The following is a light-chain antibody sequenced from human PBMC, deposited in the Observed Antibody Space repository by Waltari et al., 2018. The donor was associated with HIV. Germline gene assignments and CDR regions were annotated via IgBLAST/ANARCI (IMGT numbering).Light chain of an antibody. CDR3: SSYTSSSSWV. J-gene: IGLJ3*02. Sequence: QSALTQPASVSGSPGQSITISFTGHSSDVGGYNCVSWYQQHPGKAPKSMIYDVSNRPSGVSNRFSGSKSGNPASLTISALQAEDEADYYCSSYTSSSSWVFGGGTKLTVL. CDR2: DVS. V-gene: IGLV2-14*03. CDR1: SSDVGGYNC.